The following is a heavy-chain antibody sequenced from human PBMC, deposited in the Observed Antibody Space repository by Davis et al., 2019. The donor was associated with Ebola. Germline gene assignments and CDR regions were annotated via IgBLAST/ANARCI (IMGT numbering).Heavy chain of an antibody. J-gene: IGHJ4*02. D-gene: IGHD1-26*01. CDR3: ARGLWEEFDQ. CDR2: LSGSGAMT. V-gene: IGHV3-23*01. Sequence: GGSLRLSCVASGFTLSNDAMSWVRQAPGKGLEWVSGLSGSGAMTYYVDSVRGRFTISRDNYKNTLLLQIDSLRVEDTALYYCARGLWEEFDQWGQGTPVTVSS. CDR1: GFTLSNDA.